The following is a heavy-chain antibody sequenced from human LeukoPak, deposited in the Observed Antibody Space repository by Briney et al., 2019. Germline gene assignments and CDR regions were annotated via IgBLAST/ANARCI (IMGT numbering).Heavy chain of an antibody. CDR1: GFTLTNAW. J-gene: IGHJ4*02. Sequence: PGGSLRLSCGASGFTLTNAWMSWVRQAPGKGLEWVGRIKSKTDGGTTDYAAPVKCRFTISRDDSKNTLYLQMNSLKTEDTAVYYCTTRKLVTMVRGVMIAAPSFDYWGQGTLVTVSS. CDR3: TTRKLVTMVRGVMIAAPSFDY. D-gene: IGHD3-10*01. V-gene: IGHV3-15*01. CDR2: IKSKTDGGTT.